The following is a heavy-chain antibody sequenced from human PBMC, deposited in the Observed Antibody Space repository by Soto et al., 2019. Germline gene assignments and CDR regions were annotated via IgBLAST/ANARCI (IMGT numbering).Heavy chain of an antibody. CDR3: AGGYSSSSSPLDY. V-gene: IGHV4-39*01. CDR1: GGSISSSSYY. Sequence: QLQLQESGPGLVKPSETLSLTCTVSGGSISSSSYYWGWIRQPPGKGLEWIGSIYYSGSTYYNPSLKSRVTISVDTSKNQFSRKLSSVTAADTAVYYCAGGYSSSSSPLDYWGQGTLVTVSS. J-gene: IGHJ4*02. CDR2: IYYSGST. D-gene: IGHD6-6*01.